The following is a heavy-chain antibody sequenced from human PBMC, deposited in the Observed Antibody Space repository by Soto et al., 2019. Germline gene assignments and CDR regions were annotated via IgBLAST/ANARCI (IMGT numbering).Heavy chain of an antibody. J-gene: IGHJ6*02. Sequence: EVQLVESGGGLVQPGGSLKLSCAASGFIFSGSAIHWVRQASGKGLEWVGRIRSRANNFATSSAASGKGRFTFSRDDSKNTAYLKMNTLKPEDTAVYYCARGQGAAIGDYYYHGMDVWAQGTTVTVSS. CDR1: GFIFSGSA. CDR3: ARGQGAAIGDYYYHGMDV. D-gene: IGHD2-2*02. V-gene: IGHV3-73*02. CDR2: IRSRANNFAT.